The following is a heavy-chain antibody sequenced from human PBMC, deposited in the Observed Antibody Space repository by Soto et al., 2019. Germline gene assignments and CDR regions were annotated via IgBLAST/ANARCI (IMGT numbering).Heavy chain of an antibody. V-gene: IGHV3-23*01. Sequence: GSVRISCAAPGVTVSSYAMSWFRQAPGKGLEWVSAISGSGGSTYYADSVKGRFTISRDNSKNTLYLQMNSLRAEDTAVYYCAKDLLGYCSGGSCYLNYWGQGTLVTVSS. J-gene: IGHJ4*02. CDR2: ISGSGGST. CDR3: AKDLLGYCSGGSCYLNY. D-gene: IGHD2-15*01. CDR1: GVTVSSYA.